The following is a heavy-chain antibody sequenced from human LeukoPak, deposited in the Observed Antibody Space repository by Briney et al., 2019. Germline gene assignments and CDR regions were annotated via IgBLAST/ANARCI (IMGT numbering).Heavy chain of an antibody. CDR2: ISGSGGST. CDR1: GFTFSSYA. Sequence: GGSLRLSCAASGFTFSSYAMSWVRQAPGKGLEWVSAISGSGGSTYYADSVKGRFTISRDNSKNTLDLHINSLRAEDTAVYYCARAPVTSCRGAYCYPFDYWGQRTLVTVSS. CDR3: ARAPVTSCRGAYCYPFDY. V-gene: IGHV3-23*01. D-gene: IGHD2-21*01. J-gene: IGHJ4*02.